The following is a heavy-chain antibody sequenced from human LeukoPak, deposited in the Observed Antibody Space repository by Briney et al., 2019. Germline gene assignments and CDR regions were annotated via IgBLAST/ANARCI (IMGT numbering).Heavy chain of an antibody. J-gene: IGHJ4*02. CDR1: GYTFSSYW. D-gene: IGHD3-3*01. Sequence: GESLRISCKGSGYTFSSYWIGWVRQMPGKGLEWMGIIYPGDSDTRYSPSLQGQVTISVDTSIGTAYLQWSSLTASDTAIYYCARQNDFRLDYWGQGTLVTVSS. CDR3: ARQNDFRLDY. V-gene: IGHV5-51*01. CDR2: IYPGDSDT.